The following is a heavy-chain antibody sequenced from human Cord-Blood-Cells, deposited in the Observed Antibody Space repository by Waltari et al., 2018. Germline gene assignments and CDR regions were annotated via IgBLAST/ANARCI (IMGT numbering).Heavy chain of an antibody. CDR2: INPSGGST. D-gene: IGHD6-13*01. Sequence: QVQLVQSGAEVKKPGASVKVSCKASGYTFTSYYMHWVRQAPGQGLEWMGIINPSGGSTSYAKKFQGRVTMTRDTSTSTVYMELSSLRSEDTAVYYCAREGEQQLVRGHDAFDIWGQGTMVTVSS. V-gene: IGHV1-46*01. J-gene: IGHJ3*02. CDR3: AREGEQQLVRGHDAFDI. CDR1: GYTFTSYY.